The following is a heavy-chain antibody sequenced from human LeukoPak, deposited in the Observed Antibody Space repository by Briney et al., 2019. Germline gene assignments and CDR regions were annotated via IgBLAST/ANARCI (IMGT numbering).Heavy chain of an antibody. CDR1: GGSFSGYY. CDR3: ARGQILRLVDY. Sequence: SETLSXTCAVYGGSFSGYYWSWIRQPPGKGLDCIGEINHSPTTNYTPSLKVRLTISLDTSKNQFSLKLSSVTAADTAVYYCARGQILRLVDYWGQGTLVTVSS. CDR2: INHSPTT. D-gene: IGHD3-3*01. V-gene: IGHV4-34*01. J-gene: IGHJ4*02.